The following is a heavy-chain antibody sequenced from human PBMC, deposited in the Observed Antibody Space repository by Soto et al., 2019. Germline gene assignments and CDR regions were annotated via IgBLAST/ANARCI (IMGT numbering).Heavy chain of an antibody. CDR2: IGTAGDT. V-gene: IGHV3-13*01. CDR1: GFTFSSYD. J-gene: IGHJ3*02. Sequence: XVSLRLSCAASGFTFSSYDMHWVRQATGKGLEWVSAIGTAGDTYYPGSVKGRFTISRENAKNSLYLQMNSLRAGDTAVYYCARVGNYYDSSGIDAFDIWGQGTMVTVSS. CDR3: ARVGNYYDSSGIDAFDI. D-gene: IGHD3-22*01.